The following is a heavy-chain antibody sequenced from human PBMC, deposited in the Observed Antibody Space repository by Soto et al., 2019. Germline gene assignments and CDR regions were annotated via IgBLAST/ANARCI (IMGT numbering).Heavy chain of an antibody. Sequence: PSETLSLTCAVSGGSMYTSNWWSWVCQSPGKGLEWIGQIFHSGAANYNLSLKSRVTISVDKSENQFSLKMSSVTAADTAVYYCASLGTTVTSFDSWGQGTLVTVSS. V-gene: IGHV4-4*02. CDR3: ASLGTTVTSFDS. CDR2: IFHSGAA. D-gene: IGHD4-4*01. J-gene: IGHJ4*02. CDR1: GGSMYTSNW.